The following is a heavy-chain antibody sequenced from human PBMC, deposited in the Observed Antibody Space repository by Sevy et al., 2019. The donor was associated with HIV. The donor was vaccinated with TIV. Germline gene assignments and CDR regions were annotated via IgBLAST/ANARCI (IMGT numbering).Heavy chain of an antibody. CDR3: AKGNYETGTQYFDY. D-gene: IGHD3-22*01. Sequence: GGSLRLSCAASGFTFNNYGMFWVRQAPEEGLEWVSGITGGGGSTYYAASVKGRFTVSRDSSRNTLYLQINSLRVEDTAVYYCAKGNYETGTQYFDYWGQGILVTVSS. CDR2: ITGGGGST. V-gene: IGHV3-23*01. CDR1: GFTFNNYG. J-gene: IGHJ4*02.